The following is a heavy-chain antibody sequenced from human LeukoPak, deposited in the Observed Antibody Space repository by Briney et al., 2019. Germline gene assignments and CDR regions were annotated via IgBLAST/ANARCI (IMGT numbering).Heavy chain of an antibody. CDR1: GYGFTSYW. Sequence: GESLKISCKGSGYGFTSYWISWVRQMPGKGLEWMGRIDHSDSYTNYSPSFQGHVTISADKSISTAYLQWSSLKASDTALYYCASSSDILTGYYIGPVDYWGQGTLVTVSS. V-gene: IGHV5-10-1*01. J-gene: IGHJ4*02. D-gene: IGHD3-9*01. CDR3: ASSSDILTGYYIGPVDY. CDR2: IDHSDSYT.